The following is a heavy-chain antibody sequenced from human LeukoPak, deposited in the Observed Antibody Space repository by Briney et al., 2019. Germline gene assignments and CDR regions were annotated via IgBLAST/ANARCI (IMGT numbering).Heavy chain of an antibody. V-gene: IGHV4-39*01. D-gene: IGHD2-15*01. CDR3: ASSMIYCSGGSCYYGFYDY. J-gene: IGHJ4*02. CDR1: GGSISSSSYY. Sequence: SETLSLTCTVSGGSISSSSYYWGWIRQPPGKGLEWIGCIYYSGSTYYNPSLKSRVTISVDTSKNQFSLKLSSVTAADTAVYYCASSMIYCSGGSCYYGFYDYWGQGTLVTVSS. CDR2: IYYSGST.